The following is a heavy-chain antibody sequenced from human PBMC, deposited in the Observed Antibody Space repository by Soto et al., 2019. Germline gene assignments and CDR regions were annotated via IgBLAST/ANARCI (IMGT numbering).Heavy chain of an antibody. V-gene: IGHV3-74*01. D-gene: IGHD6-19*01. CDR2: INSGASTT. CDR1: GFTCGNFW. J-gene: IGHJ4*02. Sequence: SLRLSCAASGFTCGNFWVHWVLQAPGKGLVWVSRINSGASTTNYADSVKGRFTISRDNAKNTLYLQMDSLTAEATAVYYCARGPSGWFGYDYWGQGTLVTVSS. CDR3: ARGPSGWFGYDY.